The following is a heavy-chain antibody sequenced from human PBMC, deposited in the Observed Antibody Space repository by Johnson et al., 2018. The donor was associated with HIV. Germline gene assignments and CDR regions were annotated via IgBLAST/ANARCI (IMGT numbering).Heavy chain of an antibody. Sequence: QVQLVESGGGVVQPGRSLRLSCAASGFTFSSYGMHWVRQAPGKGLEWVAVISDDGSNKYYAESVQGRFNISRDNPKNTLYLQMNSLRAEDTAVYYFTTAMVIDAFDIWGQGTMVTVSS. CDR1: GFTFSSYG. J-gene: IGHJ3*02. D-gene: IGHD3-22*01. CDR2: ISDDGSNK. V-gene: IGHV3-30*03. CDR3: TTAMVIDAFDI.